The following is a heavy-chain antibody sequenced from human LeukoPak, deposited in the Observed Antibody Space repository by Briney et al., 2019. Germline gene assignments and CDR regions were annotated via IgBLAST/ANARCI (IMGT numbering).Heavy chain of an antibody. CDR1: GYTFTSYD. D-gene: IGHD3-9*01. CDR3: ARDHQLRYFVTNWFDP. J-gene: IGHJ5*02. Sequence: ASVKVSCKASGYTFTSYDINWVRQATGQGLEWMGWMNPNSGNTGYAQKFQGRVTMTRNTSISTAYMELSSLRSEDTAVYYCARDHQLRYFVTNWFDPWGQGTLVTVSS. V-gene: IGHV1-8*01. CDR2: MNPNSGNT.